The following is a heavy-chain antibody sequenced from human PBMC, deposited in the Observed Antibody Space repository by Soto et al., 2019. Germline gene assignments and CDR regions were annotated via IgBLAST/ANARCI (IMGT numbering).Heavy chain of an antibody. CDR3: ARAETPLHFDY. CDR1: GGSVNRKNYY. CDR2: VEIGGSP. D-gene: IGHD2-15*01. V-gene: IGHV4-61*01. J-gene: IGHJ4*02. Sequence: PSETLSLTCTVSGGSVNRKNYYWSWIRRPPGKGLEWMGYVEIGGSPTYDPPLRSRVTISVDTSKNQFSLKLISVTAADTAVYYCARAETPLHFDYWGQGTVVTVSS.